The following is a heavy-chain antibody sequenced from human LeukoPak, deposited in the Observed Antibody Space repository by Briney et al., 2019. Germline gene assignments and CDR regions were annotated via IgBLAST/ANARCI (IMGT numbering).Heavy chain of an antibody. Sequence: GGSLRLSCAASGFTFSSYSMNWVRQAPGKGLEWVSAISSSSSYIYYADSVKGRFTISRDNAKKSLFLQMNSLRAEDTAVYYCTRDLGGYGDYGTNFDYWGQGTLVTVSS. V-gene: IGHV3-21*01. CDR1: GFTFSSYS. CDR2: ISSSSSYI. J-gene: IGHJ4*02. CDR3: TRDLGGYGDYGTNFDY. D-gene: IGHD4-17*01.